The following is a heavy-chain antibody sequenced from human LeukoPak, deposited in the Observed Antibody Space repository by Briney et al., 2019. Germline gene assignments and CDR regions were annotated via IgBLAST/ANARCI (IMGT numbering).Heavy chain of an antibody. V-gene: IGHV3-30*02. Sequence: GGSLRLSCAASGFTFSSHAMHWVRQAPGKGLEWVASIRYDGFNKYYADSLKGRFTISRDNSKNTLYLQMNSLRAEDTAVYYCAKKTIVGATVDAFDIWGQGTMVIVSS. CDR2: IRYDGFNK. CDR3: AKKTIVGATVDAFDI. CDR1: GFTFSSHA. D-gene: IGHD1-26*01. J-gene: IGHJ3*02.